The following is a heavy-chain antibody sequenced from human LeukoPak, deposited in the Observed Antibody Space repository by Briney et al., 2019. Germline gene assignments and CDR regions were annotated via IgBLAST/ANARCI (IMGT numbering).Heavy chain of an antibody. V-gene: IGHV3-23*01. J-gene: IGHJ6*03. CDR3: AKVRYGESYYYYYYMDV. CDR1: GFTFSSYA. D-gene: IGHD1-26*01. Sequence: GGSLRLSCAASGFTFSSYAMSWVRQAPGKGLEWVSAISGSGGSTYYADSVKGRFTISRDNSKNTLYLQMNSLRAEDTAVYYCAKVRYGESYYYYYYMDVWGKGTTVTVSS. CDR2: ISGSGGST.